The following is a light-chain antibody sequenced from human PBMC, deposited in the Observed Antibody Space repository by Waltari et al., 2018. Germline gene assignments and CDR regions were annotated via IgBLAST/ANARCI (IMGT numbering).Light chain of an antibody. CDR1: SSNIGSRFD. Sequence: QSVLTQPPSVSGAPGQRVTISCTGSSSNIGSRFDVHWYQQVPGTVPKLLIYANNYLPSGVPGRFSGSKSGTSASLAIAGLQAEDEADHYCQSYDSSLSAWVFGGGTKLTVL. CDR3: QSYDSSLSAWV. CDR2: ANN. J-gene: IGLJ2*01. V-gene: IGLV1-40*01.